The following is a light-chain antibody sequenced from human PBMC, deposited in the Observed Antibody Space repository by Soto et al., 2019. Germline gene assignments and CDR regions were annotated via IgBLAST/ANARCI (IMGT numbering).Light chain of an antibody. Sequence: DIQMTQSPSTLSAYVGDRVTITCRASQSISGWLAWYQQKPGKAPKLLIYDASSLEGGVPSRFSGSGSGTEFTLTISSLQPDDLATYYCQQYNSYPWTFGQGTKVE. CDR2: DAS. CDR1: QSISGW. V-gene: IGKV1-5*01. CDR3: QQYNSYPWT. J-gene: IGKJ1*01.